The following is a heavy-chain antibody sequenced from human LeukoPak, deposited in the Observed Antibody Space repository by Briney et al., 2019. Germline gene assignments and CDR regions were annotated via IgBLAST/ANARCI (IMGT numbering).Heavy chain of an antibody. V-gene: IGHV1-8*01. Sequence: ASVKVSCKASGYTFTSYDINWVRQATGQGLEWMGWMNPNSGNTGYAQKFQGRVTMTRNTSISTAYMELSSLRSEDTAVYYCARALYCSSTSCYRRGRNWFDPWGQGTLVTASP. D-gene: IGHD2-2*02. J-gene: IGHJ5*02. CDR1: GYTFTSYD. CDR3: ARALYCSSTSCYRRGRNWFDP. CDR2: MNPNSGNT.